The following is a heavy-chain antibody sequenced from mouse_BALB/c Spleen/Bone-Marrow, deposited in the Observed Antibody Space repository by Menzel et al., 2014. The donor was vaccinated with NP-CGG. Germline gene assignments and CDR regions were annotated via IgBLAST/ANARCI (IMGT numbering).Heavy chain of an antibody. Sequence: EVKLMESGGGLVQPGGSLKLSCAASGFTFSNYGMSWVCQTPDKRLELVATINSNGGITYYPDSVKGRFTISRDNAKNTLYLQMSSLKSEDTAMYYCAKNQEAFDYWGQGTTLTVSS. V-gene: IGHV5-6-3*01. CDR1: GFTFSNYG. J-gene: IGHJ2*01. CDR2: INSNGGIT. D-gene: IGHD3-2*02. CDR3: AKNQEAFDY.